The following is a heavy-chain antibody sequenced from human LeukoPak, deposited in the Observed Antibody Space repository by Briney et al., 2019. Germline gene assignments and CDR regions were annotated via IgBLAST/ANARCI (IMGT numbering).Heavy chain of an antibody. CDR3: ATTLDSGWPVDY. CDR2: IGTADDT. CDR1: RFTFSNYA. Sequence: PGGSLRLSCAASRFTFSNYAMHWVRQATGKGLEWVSTIGTADDTYYSGSVKGRFTISRENAKSSLYLQMNSLRAGDTAVYYCATTLDSGWPVDYWGQGTLVTVSS. D-gene: IGHD5-12*01. J-gene: IGHJ4*02. V-gene: IGHV3-13*04.